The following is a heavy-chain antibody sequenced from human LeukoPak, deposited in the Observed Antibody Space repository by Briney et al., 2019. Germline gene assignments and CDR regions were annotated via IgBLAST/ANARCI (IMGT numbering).Heavy chain of an antibody. Sequence: GGSLRLSCAASGFTFSSYAMSWVRQAPGKGLEWVSAISGSGGSTYYADSVKGRFTISRDNPKNTLYLQMNSLRAEDTAVYYCAKGGIWYCYDSSGWDIWGQGTMVTVSS. CDR1: GFTFSSYA. CDR2: ISGSGGST. CDR3: AKGGIWYCYDSSGWDI. V-gene: IGHV3-23*01. D-gene: IGHD3-22*01. J-gene: IGHJ3*02.